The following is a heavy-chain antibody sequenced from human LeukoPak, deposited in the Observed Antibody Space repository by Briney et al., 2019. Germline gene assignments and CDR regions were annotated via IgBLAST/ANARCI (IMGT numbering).Heavy chain of an antibody. D-gene: IGHD5-18*01. CDR1: GGSFSGYY. Sequence: SETLSLTCAVYGGSFSGYYWSWIRQPPGKGLEWIGEIDHSGSTNYKPSLKSRVTISLDTSTYHFSLSLTSVTAADTAVYYCARDGVEYNYGYGDFYYGMDVWGQGTTVTVSS. CDR2: IDHSGST. J-gene: IGHJ6*02. V-gene: IGHV4-34*01. CDR3: ARDGVEYNYGYGDFYYGMDV.